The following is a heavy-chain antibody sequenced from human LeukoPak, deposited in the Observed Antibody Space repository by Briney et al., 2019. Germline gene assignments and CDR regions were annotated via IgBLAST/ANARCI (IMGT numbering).Heavy chain of an antibody. V-gene: IGHV3-23*01. CDR2: ISYSVGST. D-gene: IGHD1-26*01. J-gene: IGHJ4*02. CDR1: GLTFSSHA. Sequence: PGGSLRLSCAASGLTFSSHAINWVRQPPGRGLEWVSTISYSVGSTYYVDSVKGRFTISRDNSEITLYLKLNSLRDKDTAVYYCAKAAGGSYLYYFDYWGQGTLVIVSS. CDR3: AKAAGGSYLYYFDY.